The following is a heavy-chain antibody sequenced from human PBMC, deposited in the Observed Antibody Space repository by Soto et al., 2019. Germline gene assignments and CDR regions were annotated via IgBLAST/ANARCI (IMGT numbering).Heavy chain of an antibody. D-gene: IGHD1-26*01. CDR3: ARIAEEGAN. Sequence: QVQLVQSGAEVKEPGSSVKVSCKASGGTFSSYAINWVRQAPGQGLEWMGGIIPMIGTPNYAQKFQGRVTITADESTRTAYMELTSLRSEDTAVYYCARIAEEGANRGQGTLVTVSS. CDR2: IIPMIGTP. V-gene: IGHV1-69*01. J-gene: IGHJ4*02. CDR1: GGTFSSYA.